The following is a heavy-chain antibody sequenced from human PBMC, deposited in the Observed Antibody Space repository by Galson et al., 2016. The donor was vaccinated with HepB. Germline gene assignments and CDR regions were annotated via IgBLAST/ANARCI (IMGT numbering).Heavy chain of an antibody. Sequence: ETLSLTCTVSGGSVSSGSYYWSWIRQPPGKGLEWIGYIYYSGSTNYNPSLKSRITISVDSSKDQFSLKLSSVTAADTAVYYCARAAGYYDFFRVDVWGQGTTVTVSS. CDR3: ARAAGYYDFFRVDV. J-gene: IGHJ6*02. V-gene: IGHV4-61*01. CDR1: GGSVSSGSYY. D-gene: IGHD3-3*01. CDR2: IYYSGST.